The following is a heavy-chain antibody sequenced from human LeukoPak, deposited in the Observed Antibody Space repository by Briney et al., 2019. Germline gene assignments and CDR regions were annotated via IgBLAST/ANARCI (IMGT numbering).Heavy chain of an antibody. CDR1: GFTFSSYS. D-gene: IGHD5-12*01. CDR3: ATNVDIVATTDLGFDY. J-gene: IGHJ4*02. Sequence: PGGSLRLSCAASGFTFSSYSMNWVGKAPGKGLEWVSSISSSSSYIYYADSVKGRFTISRDNAKNSLYLQINSLRAEGTAVYYCATNVDIVATTDLGFDYWGQGTLVTVSS. V-gene: IGHV3-21*01. CDR2: ISSSSSYI.